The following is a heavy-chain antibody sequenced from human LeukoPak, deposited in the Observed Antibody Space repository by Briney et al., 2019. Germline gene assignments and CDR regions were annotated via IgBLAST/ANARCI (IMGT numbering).Heavy chain of an antibody. J-gene: IGHJ1*01. CDR2: IFYSGST. CDR1: GRSISSYY. V-gene: IGHV4-59*01. CDR3: ARDGHYDSSGYYYDPEYFQH. Sequence: PSETLSLTCTVAGRSISSYYSSCVRHPPRNGREWIGYIFYSGSTNYNPSLKSRVTISVDTSKNQFSLKLSSVTAADTAVYYCARDGHYDSSGYYYDPEYFQHWGQGTLVTVSS. D-gene: IGHD3-22*01.